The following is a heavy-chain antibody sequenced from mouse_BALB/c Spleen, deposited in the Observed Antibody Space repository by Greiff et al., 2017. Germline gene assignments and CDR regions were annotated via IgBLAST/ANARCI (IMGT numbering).Heavy chain of an antibody. D-gene: IGHD2-12*01. V-gene: IGHV7-1*02. J-gene: IGHJ3*01. CDR1: GFTFSDFY. CDR3: AGDAFGAYYRGFAY. Sequence: EVKVVESGGGLVQPGGSLRLSCATSGFTFSDFYMEWVRQPPGKRLEWIAASRNKANDYTTEYSASVKGRFIVSRDTSQSILYLQMNALRAEDTAIYYCAGDAFGAYYRGFAYWGQGTLVTVSA. CDR2: SRNKANDYTT.